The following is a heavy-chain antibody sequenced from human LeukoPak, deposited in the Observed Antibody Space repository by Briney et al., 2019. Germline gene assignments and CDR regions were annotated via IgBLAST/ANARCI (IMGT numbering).Heavy chain of an antibody. V-gene: IGHV3-30*18. CDR1: GFTFGSYG. CDR3: AKDIEGRERATGPFDY. J-gene: IGHJ4*02. Sequence: GGSLKLSCAASGFTFGSYGMHWVRQAPGKGLEWVAVISYDGSNKYYADSVKGRFTISRDNSKNTLYLQMNSLRAEDTAVYYCAKDIEGRERATGPFDYWGQGTLVTVSS. CDR2: ISYDGSNK. D-gene: IGHD1-26*01.